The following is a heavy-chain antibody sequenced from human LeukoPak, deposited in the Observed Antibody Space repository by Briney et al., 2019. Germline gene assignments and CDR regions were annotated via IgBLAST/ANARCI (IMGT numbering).Heavy chain of an antibody. V-gene: IGHV3-30*14. D-gene: IGHD3-10*01. CDR2: ISYDGSNK. J-gene: IGHJ4*02. CDR3: ARHLGGTWTRLDY. CDR1: GFIFSSYA. Sequence: GGSVRLSCAASGFIFSSYAMHWVRQARGKGREWVAVISYDGSNKYYADCVKGRFTISRDNSKNTLYLQMNSLRPDDTAVYYCARHLGGTWTRLDYWGQGTLVTVSS.